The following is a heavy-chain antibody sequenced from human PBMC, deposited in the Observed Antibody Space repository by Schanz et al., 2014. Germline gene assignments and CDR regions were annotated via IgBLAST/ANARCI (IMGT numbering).Heavy chain of an antibody. J-gene: IGHJ5*02. D-gene: IGHD1-26*01. CDR3: AKELYSGSHYGWFDP. CDR2: IDGRGITT. CDR1: GFTFSNCD. V-gene: IGHV3-23*04. Sequence: EVRLVESGGAVVQPGGSQRLSCAVSGFTFSNCDMTWVRQAPGKGLEWVAIIDGRGITTFYADSVKGRFTISRDNAKNTVYLQMNSLRADDTAVYYCAKELYSGSHYGWFDPWGQGTLVTVSS.